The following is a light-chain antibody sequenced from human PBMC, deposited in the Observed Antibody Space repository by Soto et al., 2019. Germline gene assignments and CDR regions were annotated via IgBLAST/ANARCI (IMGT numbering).Light chain of an antibody. CDR1: QSVSSSY. Sequence: EIVLTQSPGTLSLSPGERATLSCRASQSVSSSYLAWYQQKPGQPPRLLIYGASSRATVVPYRFSDSGSGTDFTLTISRLEPEDFAAYYCQQYCSSPTFGGGTKVEIK. J-gene: IGKJ4*01. V-gene: IGKV3-20*01. CDR3: QQYCSSPT. CDR2: GAS.